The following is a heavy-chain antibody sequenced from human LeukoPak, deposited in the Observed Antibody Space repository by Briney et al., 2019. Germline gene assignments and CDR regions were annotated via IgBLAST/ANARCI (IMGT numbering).Heavy chain of an antibody. Sequence: PSETLSLTCTVSGGSISSSSYYWGWIRQPPGKGLEWIGSIYYSGSTYYNPSLKSRVTISVDTSKNQFSLKLSSVTAADTAVYYCARDVAEPSPTGGTDYWGQGTLVTVSS. CDR3: ARDVAEPSPTGGTDY. CDR1: GGSISSSSYY. J-gene: IGHJ4*02. D-gene: IGHD1-14*01. CDR2: IYYSGST. V-gene: IGHV4-39*07.